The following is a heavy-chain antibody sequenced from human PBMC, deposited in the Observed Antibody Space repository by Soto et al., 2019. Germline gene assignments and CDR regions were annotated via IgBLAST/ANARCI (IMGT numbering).Heavy chain of an antibody. CDR3: TTGSVEGV. CDR1: GLTISNTW. Sequence: ELQLVESGGGFIYPGGSLRLSCAASGLTISNTWMNWVRQAPGKGLEWVGRIKTNTEGGTTDYAAAVKGRFTVSRDDSKNTLYLQMTSLKTEDTAVFYCTTGSVEGVWGQGTTVTVSS. V-gene: IGHV3-15*07. J-gene: IGHJ6*02. CDR2: IKTNTEGGTT.